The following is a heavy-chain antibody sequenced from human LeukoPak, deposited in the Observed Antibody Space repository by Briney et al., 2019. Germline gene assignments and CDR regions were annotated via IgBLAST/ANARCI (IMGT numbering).Heavy chain of an antibody. J-gene: IGHJ6*02. V-gene: IGHV4-34*01. CDR2: INHSGST. CDR3: ARDSVFPYYYGSGSHDHGMDV. Sequence: SETLSLTCAVYGGSFSGYYWSWIRQPPGKGLEWIGEINHSGSTNYNPSLKSRVTISVDTSKNQFSLKLSSVTAADTAVYYCARDSVFPYYYGSGSHDHGMDVWGQGTTVTVSS. D-gene: IGHD3-10*01. CDR1: GGSFSGYY.